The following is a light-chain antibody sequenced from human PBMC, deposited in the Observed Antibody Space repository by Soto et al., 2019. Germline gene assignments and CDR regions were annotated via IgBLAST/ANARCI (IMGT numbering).Light chain of an antibody. CDR3: QSYDRSLSGWV. V-gene: IGLV1-40*01. CDR2: VNT. CDR1: SSNIGADFG. Sequence: QSVLTQPPSVSGAPGQTITIYCTGSSSNIGADFGVHWYQQLPGAAPKLVIFVNTNRPSGVPDRFSGSKSGTSASLAITGLQAEDEADYYCQSYDRSLSGWVFGTGTQLTVL. J-gene: IGLJ3*02.